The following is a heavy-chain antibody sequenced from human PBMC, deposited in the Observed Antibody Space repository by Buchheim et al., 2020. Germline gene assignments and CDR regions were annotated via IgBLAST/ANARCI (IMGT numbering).Heavy chain of an antibody. D-gene: IGHD3-9*01. J-gene: IGHJ6*03. CDR1: GFTFNTSA. Sequence: EMQLLESGGGLVQPGGSLRISCVASGFTFNTSAMTWVRQAPGKGLEWVSAIRGSGFDTYYADSVTSRFTISRDNSKNMLYLEMNSLRAEDAAIYFCAKTVHILPGYQRWVYYMDVWGKGTT. V-gene: IGHV3-23*01. CDR2: IRGSGFDT. CDR3: AKTVHILPGYQRWVYYMDV.